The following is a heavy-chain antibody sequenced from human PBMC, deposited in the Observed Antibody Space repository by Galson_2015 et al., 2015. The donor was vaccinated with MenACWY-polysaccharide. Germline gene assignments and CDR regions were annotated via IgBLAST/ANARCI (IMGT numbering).Heavy chain of an antibody. V-gene: IGHV6-1*01. D-gene: IGHD1-26*01. J-gene: IGHJ4*02. CDR2: TYYRSKWFN. Sequence: SPSRGLEWLGRTYYRSKWFNDYAVSVKSRITITPDTSKNQFSLQLNSVTPEDTAVYYCARGTGGYDYWGQGTLVTVSS. CDR3: ARGTGGYDY.